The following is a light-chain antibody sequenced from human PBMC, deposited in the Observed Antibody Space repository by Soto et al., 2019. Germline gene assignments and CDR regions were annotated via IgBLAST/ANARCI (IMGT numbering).Light chain of an antibody. CDR2: GKN. J-gene: IGLJ1*01. CDR3: QSYDASLSGYV. CDR1: SSKIGGGYD. Sequence: QSVLTQPPSVSEAPGQRVSSSCTWSSSKIGGGYDVHWFQQLPGTAPKLLFYGKNNRPSGVPDRFSGSTSGTSASLAITGLQTEDEAIYYCQSYDASLSGYVFGTGTKVTVL. V-gene: IGLV1-40*01.